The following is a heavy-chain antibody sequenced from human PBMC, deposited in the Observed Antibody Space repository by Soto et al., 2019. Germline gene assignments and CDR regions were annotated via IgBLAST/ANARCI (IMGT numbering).Heavy chain of an antibody. D-gene: IGHD6-19*01. CDR2: ISYDGRNK. J-gene: IGHJ6*02. V-gene: IGHV3-30*18. CDR1: GYTFTSYG. CDR3: VKDGSSGWPYFYDMDV. Sequence: SCKASGYTFTSYGMHWVRQAPGKGLEWVAVISYDGRNKYYADAVKGRFTISRDNSKNTLYLQMSSLRAEDTAVYYCVKDGSSGWPYFYDMDVWGQGTTVTVSS.